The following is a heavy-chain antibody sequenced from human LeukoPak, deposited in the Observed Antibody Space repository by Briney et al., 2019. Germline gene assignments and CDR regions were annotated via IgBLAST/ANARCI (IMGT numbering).Heavy chain of an antibody. D-gene: IGHD5-18*01. J-gene: IGHJ6*02. CDR2: IWYDGSNK. Sequence: GGSLRLSCAASGFTFSSYGMHWVRQAPGKGLEWVAVIWYDGSNKYYADSVKGRFTISRDNSKNTLYLQMNSLRAEDTAVYYCSYSYGPVYGMDVWGQGTTVTVS. CDR3: SYSYGPVYGMDV. CDR1: GFTFSSYG. V-gene: IGHV3-33*01.